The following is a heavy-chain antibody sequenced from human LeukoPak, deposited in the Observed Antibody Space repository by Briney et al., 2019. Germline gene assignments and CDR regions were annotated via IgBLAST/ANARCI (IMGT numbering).Heavy chain of an antibody. CDR1: GFTFSSYW. V-gene: IGHV3-7*01. J-gene: IGHJ6*02. D-gene: IGHD3-3*01. Sequence: GGSLRLSCAASGFTFSSYWMSWVRQAPGTGLGWVANIKKDGSEKYYVDSVKGRFTISRDNAKNSLYLQMNSLRAEDTAVYYCARDLTYYDFWSGYSTYYYYGMDVWGQGTTVTVSS. CDR3: ARDLTYYDFWSGYSTYYYYGMDV. CDR2: IKKDGSEK.